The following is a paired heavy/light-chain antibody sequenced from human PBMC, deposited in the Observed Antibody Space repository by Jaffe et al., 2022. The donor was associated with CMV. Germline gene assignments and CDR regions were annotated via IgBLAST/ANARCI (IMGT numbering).Heavy chain of an antibody. CDR3: AKDMGYDYVWGSYRSEGGTAFDY. CDR1: GFTFDDYA. D-gene: IGHD3-16*02. Sequence: EVQLVESGGGLVQPGRSLRLSCAASGFTFDDYAMHWVRQAPGKGLEWVSGISWNSGSIGYADSVKGRFTISRDNAKNSLYLQMNSLRAEDTALYYCAKDMGYDYVWGSYRSEGGTAFDYWGQGTLVTVSS. V-gene: IGHV3-9*01. CDR2: ISWNSGSI. J-gene: IGHJ4*02.
Light chain of an antibody. CDR3: CSYAGSYTDVV. CDR1: SSDVGGYNY. J-gene: IGLJ2*01. CDR2: DVS. V-gene: IGLV2-11*01. Sequence: QSALTQPRSVSGSPGQSVTISCTGTSSDVGGYNYVSWYQQHPGKAPKLMIYDVSKRPSGVPDRFSGSKSGNTASLTISGLQAEDEADYYCCSYAGSYTDVVFGGGTKLTVL.